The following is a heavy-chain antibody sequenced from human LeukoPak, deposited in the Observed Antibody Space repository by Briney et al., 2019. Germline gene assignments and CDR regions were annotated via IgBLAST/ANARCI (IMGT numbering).Heavy chain of an antibody. J-gene: IGHJ4*02. CDR1: GFTFSSYD. CDR2: ISSSSTI. D-gene: IGHD3-9*01. Sequence: GGSLRLSCAASGFTFSSYDMTWVRQAPGKGLEWVSYISSSSTIYYADSVKGRFTISRDNAKNSLYLQMNSLRAEDTAVYYCARAINRLRYYDILTGSKGDFDYWGQGTLVTVSS. V-gene: IGHV3-48*01. CDR3: ARAINRLRYYDILTGSKGDFDY.